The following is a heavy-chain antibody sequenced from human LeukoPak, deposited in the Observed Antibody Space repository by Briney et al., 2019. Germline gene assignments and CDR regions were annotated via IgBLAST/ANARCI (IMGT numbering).Heavy chain of an antibody. CDR2: ISSGSSTI. V-gene: IGHV3-48*02. D-gene: IGHD4-17*01. CDR3: ARGPYGPKCFDY. CDR1: GFTFSTYS. J-gene: IGHJ4*02. Sequence: GGSLRLSCAASGFTFSTYSMNWVRQAPGKGLEWVSYISSGSSTIYYADSVKGRITISRDNAKNSMYLQMNSLRDEDTAIYYCARGPYGPKCFDYWGQGTLVTV.